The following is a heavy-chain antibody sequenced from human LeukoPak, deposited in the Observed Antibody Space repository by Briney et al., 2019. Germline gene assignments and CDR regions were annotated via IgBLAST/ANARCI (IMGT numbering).Heavy chain of an antibody. CDR1: GLTVSSNY. D-gene: IGHD3-22*01. CDR3: ARERNYYDSSGYYGRVDY. Sequence: PGGSLRLSCAASGLTVSSNYMSWVRQAPGKGLEWVSVIYSGGSTYYADSVKGRFTISRDNSKNTLYLQMNSLRAEDTAVYYCARERNYYDSSGYYGRVDYWGQGTLVTVSS. V-gene: IGHV3-53*01. CDR2: IYSGGST. J-gene: IGHJ4*02.